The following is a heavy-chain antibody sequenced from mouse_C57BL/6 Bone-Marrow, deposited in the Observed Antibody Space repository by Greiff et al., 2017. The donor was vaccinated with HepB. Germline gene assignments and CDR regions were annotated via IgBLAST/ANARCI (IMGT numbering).Heavy chain of an antibody. Sequence: EVQLQQSGPELVKPGASVKISCKASGYSFTDYNMNWVKQSNGKSLEWIGVINPNYGTTIYNQKFKGKATLTVDKSSSTAYMQLNSLTSEDSAVYYCARGYGSSPYYAMDYWGQGTSVTVSS. J-gene: IGHJ4*01. D-gene: IGHD1-1*01. CDR2: INPNYGTT. CDR3: ARGYGSSPYYAMDY. V-gene: IGHV1-39*01. CDR1: GYSFTDYN.